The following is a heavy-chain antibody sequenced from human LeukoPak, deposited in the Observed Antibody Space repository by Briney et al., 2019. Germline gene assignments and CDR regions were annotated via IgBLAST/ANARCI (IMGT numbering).Heavy chain of an antibody. Sequence: GGSLRLSCAASGFTFSSYEMNWVRQAPGKGLEWVSYISSSGSTIYYADSVKGRFTISRDNAKNTLYLQMNSLRAEDTAVYYCARARSSYGYGDAFDIWGQGTMVTVSS. CDR3: ARARSSYGYGDAFDI. CDR2: ISSSGSTI. CDR1: GFTFSSYE. V-gene: IGHV3-48*03. J-gene: IGHJ3*02. D-gene: IGHD5-18*01.